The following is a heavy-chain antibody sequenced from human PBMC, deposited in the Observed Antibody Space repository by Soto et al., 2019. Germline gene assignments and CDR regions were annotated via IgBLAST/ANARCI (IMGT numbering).Heavy chain of an antibody. D-gene: IGHD5-12*01. CDR3: ARFTNKSGFNWFDP. CDR1: GASINSDY. CDR2: IYHMGGT. V-gene: IGHV4-59*03. Sequence: SETLSLTCTVSGASINSDYWSWIRQSPGKGLEWIGYIYHMGGTDYNPSLKSRVTISIDKSKNQFSLNLRSVTAADTAVYFCARFTNKSGFNWFDPWGQGTQVTVSS. J-gene: IGHJ5*02.